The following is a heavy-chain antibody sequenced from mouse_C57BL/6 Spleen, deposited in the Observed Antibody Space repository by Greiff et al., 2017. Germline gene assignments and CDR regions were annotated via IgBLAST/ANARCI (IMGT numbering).Heavy chain of an antibody. CDR3: ARESLDSSGYVH. CDR1: GFTFSDYY. V-gene: IGHV5-16*01. CDR2: INYDGSST. Sequence: EVKVVESEGGLVQPGSSMKLSCTASGFTFSDYYMAWVRQVPEKGLEWVANINYDGSSTYYLDSLKSRFIISRDNAKNILYLQMSSLKSEDTATYYCARESLDSSGYVHWGQGTLVTVSA. D-gene: IGHD3-2*02. J-gene: IGHJ3*01.